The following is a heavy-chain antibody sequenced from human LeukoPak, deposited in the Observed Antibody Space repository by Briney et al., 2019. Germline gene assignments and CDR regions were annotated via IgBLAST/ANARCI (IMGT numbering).Heavy chain of an antibody. D-gene: IGHD2-15*01. CDR3: ARGYCSGGSGYSSPLY. Sequence: ASVKVSCKASGYTFTSYYMHWVRQAPGQGLEWMGIINPSGGSTSYAQKFQGRVTMTRDTSTSTVYMELSSLRSEDTAVYYCARGYCSGGSGYSSPLYWGQGTLVTVSS. CDR1: GYTFTSYY. CDR2: INPSGGST. V-gene: IGHV1-46*01. J-gene: IGHJ4*02.